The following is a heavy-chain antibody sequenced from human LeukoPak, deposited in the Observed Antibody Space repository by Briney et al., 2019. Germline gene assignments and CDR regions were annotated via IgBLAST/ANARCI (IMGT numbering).Heavy chain of an antibody. V-gene: IGHV3-30*03. Sequence: GRSLRLSCAASGFTFSSYGMHWVRQAPGKGLEWVAVISYDGSNKYYADSVKGRFTISRDNAKNSLYLQMNSLRAEDTAVYYCASPEAGSSDYWGQGTLVTVSS. D-gene: IGHD1-26*01. J-gene: IGHJ4*02. CDR3: ASPEAGSSDY. CDR1: GFTFSSYG. CDR2: ISYDGSNK.